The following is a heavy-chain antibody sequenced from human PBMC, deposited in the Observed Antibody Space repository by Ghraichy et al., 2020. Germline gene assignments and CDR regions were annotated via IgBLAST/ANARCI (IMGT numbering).Heavy chain of an antibody. CDR3: ARHVGAAYFDY. J-gene: IGHJ4*02. CDR1: GGSISRSNFY. V-gene: IGHV4-39*01. D-gene: IGHD1-26*01. Sequence: SETLSLTCTVSGGSISRSNFYWGWIPQPPGKGLEWIASISYTGHTYYNPSLKSRVTISVDTSRNQFSLKLSSLTAADTAVYYCARHVGAAYFDYWGQGTLVSVSS. CDR2: ISYTGHT.